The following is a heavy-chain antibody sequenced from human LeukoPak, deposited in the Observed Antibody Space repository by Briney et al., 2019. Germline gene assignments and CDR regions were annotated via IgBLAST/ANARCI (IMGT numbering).Heavy chain of an antibody. CDR1: GFTFSSYE. Sequence: GGSLRLSCAASGFTFSSYEMNWVRQAPGKGLEWVSYISSSGSTIYYADPVKGRFTISRDNAKNSLYLQMNSLRAEDTAVYYCARDPVRYFDWLHGDYGMDVWGKGTTVTVSS. CDR2: ISSSGSTI. J-gene: IGHJ6*04. D-gene: IGHD3-9*01. V-gene: IGHV3-48*03. CDR3: ARDPVRYFDWLHGDYGMDV.